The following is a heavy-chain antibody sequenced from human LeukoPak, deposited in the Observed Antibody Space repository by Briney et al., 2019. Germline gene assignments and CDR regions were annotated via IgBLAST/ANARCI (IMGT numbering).Heavy chain of an antibody. CDR3: ARDRGYSSYDY. J-gene: IGHJ4*02. D-gene: IGHD6-19*01. CDR2: IKQDGSEK. Sequence: GGSLRLSCAASGFTFSSYWMSWVRQAPGKGLEWVANIKQDGSEKYYVDSVKGRFTISRDNAKNSLYLQMNSLRAEDTALYYCARDRGYSSYDYWGQGTLVTVSS. CDR1: GFTFSSYW. V-gene: IGHV3-7*01.